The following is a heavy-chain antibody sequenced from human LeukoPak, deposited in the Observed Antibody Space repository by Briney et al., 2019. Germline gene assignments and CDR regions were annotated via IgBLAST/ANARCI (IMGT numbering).Heavy chain of an antibody. CDR3: ARTYPAAGPYFDC. CDR1: GFTFSSYE. CDR2: ISSSGSTI. D-gene: IGHD6-13*01. Sequence: GGSLRLSCAASGFTFSSYEMNWVRQAPGKGLEWVSYISSSGSTIYYADSVKGRFTISRDNAKNSLSLQMNSLRAEDTAVYYCARTYPAAGPYFDCWAQGTLVTVSS. J-gene: IGHJ4*02. V-gene: IGHV3-48*03.